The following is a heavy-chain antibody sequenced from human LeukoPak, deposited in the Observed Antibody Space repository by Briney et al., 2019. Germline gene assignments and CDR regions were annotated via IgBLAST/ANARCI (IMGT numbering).Heavy chain of an antibody. CDR3: AMMTVAGYFDY. CDR1: GFTFTNYG. D-gene: IGHD6-19*01. J-gene: IGHJ4*02. Sequence: GGSLRLSCGASGFTFTNYGMHWVRQAPGKGLEWVAFISYDGSKKYYADSVQGRFTISRDNSKNTLYLQINSLRAEDTAVYYCAMMTVAGYFDYWGQGTLVTVSS. CDR2: ISYDGSKK. V-gene: IGHV3-30*03.